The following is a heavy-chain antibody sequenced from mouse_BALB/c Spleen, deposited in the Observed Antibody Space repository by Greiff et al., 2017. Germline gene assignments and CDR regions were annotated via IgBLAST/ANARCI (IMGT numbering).Heavy chain of an antibody. J-gene: IGHJ3*01. D-gene: IGHD2-14*01. V-gene: IGHV5-6-5*01. CDR3: ARYRYGFAY. CDR2: ISSGGST. Sequence: EVKLMESGGGLVKPGGSLKLSCAASGFTFSSYAMSWVRQTPEKRLEWVASISSGGSTYYPDSVKGRFTISRDNARNILYLQMSSLRSEDTAMYYCARYRYGFAYWGQGTLVTVSA. CDR1: GFTFSSYA.